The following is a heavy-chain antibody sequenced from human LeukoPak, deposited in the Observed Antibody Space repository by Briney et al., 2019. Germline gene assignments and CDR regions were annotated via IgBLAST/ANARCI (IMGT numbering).Heavy chain of an antibody. CDR3: ARDSGTTGEVKFDP. Sequence: TSETLSLTCTVSGGSINSYWSWIRQPAGKGLEWIGRISGSGTITYNPALQSRLSISIDTSKNQFSLKLMSVSAADTAVYYCARDSGTTGEVKFDPWGQGTLVTVSS. V-gene: IGHV4-4*07. CDR2: ISGSGTI. J-gene: IGHJ5*02. CDR1: GGSINSY. D-gene: IGHD3-10*01.